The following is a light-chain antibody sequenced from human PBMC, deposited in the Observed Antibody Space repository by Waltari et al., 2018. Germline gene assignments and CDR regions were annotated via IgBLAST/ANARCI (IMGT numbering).Light chain of an antibody. Sequence: SVLSQPPLASAPSGPGVNVTCYGSSCTIGRNYRLWDQQLPGTAPKLLLYRNNQRPSGVPDRFSGSKSGTSASLAISGLRSEDEADYYCAAWDDSLSVLYVFGTGTKVTVL. V-gene: IGLV1-47*01. CDR2: RNN. CDR3: AAWDDSLSVLYV. CDR1: SCTIGRNY. J-gene: IGLJ1*01.